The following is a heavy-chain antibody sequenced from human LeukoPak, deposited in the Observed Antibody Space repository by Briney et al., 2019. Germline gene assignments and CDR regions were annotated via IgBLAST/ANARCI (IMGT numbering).Heavy chain of an antibody. CDR3: AKDYFVVTVGDAFDI. J-gene: IGHJ3*02. Sequence: GGSLRLSCAASGFTVSSNYMSWVRQAPGKGLEWVSVIYSGGSTYYADSVKGRFTISRDNSKNTLYLQMNSLRAEDTAVYYCAKDYFVVTVGDAFDIWGQGTRVTVSS. CDR1: GFTVSSNY. D-gene: IGHD2-2*01. V-gene: IGHV3-53*01. CDR2: IYSGGST.